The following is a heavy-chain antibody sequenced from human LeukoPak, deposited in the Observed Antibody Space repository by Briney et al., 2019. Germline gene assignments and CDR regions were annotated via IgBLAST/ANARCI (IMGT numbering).Heavy chain of an antibody. CDR2: IHHSGST. CDR1: GGSVSRSNW. Sequence: SGTLSLTCAVSGGSVSRSNWWNWVRQPPGKGLEWIGEIHHSGSTNYNPSLKSRVTMSVDKSKNQFSLKLSSVTAEDTAVYYCARDMVRGVIGAFDIWGQGTMVTVSS. V-gene: IGHV4-4*02. D-gene: IGHD3-10*01. J-gene: IGHJ3*02. CDR3: ARDMVRGVIGAFDI.